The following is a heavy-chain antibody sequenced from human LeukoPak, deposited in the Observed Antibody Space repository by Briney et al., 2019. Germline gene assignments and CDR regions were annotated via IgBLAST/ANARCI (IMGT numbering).Heavy chain of an antibody. Sequence: GGSLRLSCAVSGFTLSNYSMNWVRQAPGKGLDWISYISGSGFTIHYADSVKGRFTISRDNAKNSLYLQMNSLRAEDTAVYYCARGVPKTSYYYYYMDVWSKGTTVTVSS. CDR3: ARGVPKTSYYYYYMDV. J-gene: IGHJ6*03. CDR1: GFTLSNYS. V-gene: IGHV3-48*01. D-gene: IGHD4-11*01. CDR2: ISGSGFTI.